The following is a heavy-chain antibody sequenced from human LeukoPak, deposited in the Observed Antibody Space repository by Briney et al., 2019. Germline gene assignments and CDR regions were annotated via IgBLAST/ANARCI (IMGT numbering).Heavy chain of an antibody. CDR3: ARDGEGNWSSPGNYYYGMDV. D-gene: IGHD1-1*01. CDR1: GFTFSSYS. Sequence: GGSLRLSCAASGFTFSSYSMNWVRQAPGKGLEWVSSISSSSSYIYYADSVKGRFTISRGNAKNSLYLQMNSLRAEDTAVYYCARDGEGNWSSPGNYYYGMDVWGQGTTVTVSS. V-gene: IGHV3-21*01. J-gene: IGHJ6*02. CDR2: ISSSSSYI.